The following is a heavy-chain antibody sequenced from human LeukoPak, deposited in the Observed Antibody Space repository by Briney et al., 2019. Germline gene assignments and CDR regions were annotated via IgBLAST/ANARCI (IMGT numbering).Heavy chain of an antibody. CDR3: ARHPDGVNSECDL. CDR2: IYYSGST. CDR1: GVSISRSSYY. V-gene: IGHV4-39*01. D-gene: IGHD4-23*01. J-gene: IGHJ3*01. Sequence: PSETLRLSFAVSGVSISRSSYYWGWIRQPPGKGLGWIGSIYYSGSTYYNPSLKSRVTISVDTSKRQFSLRLSSVTAADTAVYYCARHPDGVNSECDLWGQGTLVTVSS.